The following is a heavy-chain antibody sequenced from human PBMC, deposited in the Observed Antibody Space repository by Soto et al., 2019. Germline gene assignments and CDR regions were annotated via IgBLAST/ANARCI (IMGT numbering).Heavy chain of an antibody. V-gene: IGHV1-69*13. CDR2: IIPIFGTA. CDR3: AREVLGYCSSTSCPTWFDP. CDR1: GGIFSRYA. Sequence: ASLKRSCEASGGIFSRYAISCVRQAPLQLLEWMVVIIPIFGTANYAQKFQGRVTITADESTSTAYMELSSLRSEDTAVYYCAREVLGYCSSTSCPTWFDPWGQGTLVTVSS. D-gene: IGHD2-2*01. J-gene: IGHJ5*02.